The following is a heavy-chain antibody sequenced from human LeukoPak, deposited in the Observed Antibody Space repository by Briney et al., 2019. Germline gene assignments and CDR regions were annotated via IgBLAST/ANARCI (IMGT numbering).Heavy chain of an antibody. CDR3: ARGKYGGYFIDY. CDR2: IWYDGSSK. CDR1: GFTFSNYV. D-gene: IGHD5-12*01. V-gene: IGHV3-30*02. J-gene: IGHJ4*02. Sequence: PGGSLRLSCAASGFTFSNYVMHWVRQAPGKGLEWVAFIWYDGSSKYYADSVKGRFTISRDNSKNTLYLQMNSLRAEDTAVYYCARGKYGGYFIDYWGQGTLVTVSS.